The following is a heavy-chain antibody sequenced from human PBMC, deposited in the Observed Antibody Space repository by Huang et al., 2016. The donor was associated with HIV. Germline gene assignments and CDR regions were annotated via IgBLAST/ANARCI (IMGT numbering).Heavy chain of an antibody. CDR1: GFTFSTYG. CDR3: VKDQGHTFMVRYHFDF. Sequence: QVQLVESGGGVVQPGRPRRLSCAASGFTFSTYGMHWVRQATGKGREGVTVSTLDGREKYYADSVKGRFTSSRDNSNNTLYLQMNKLRADDTAVYYCVKDQGHTFMVRYHFDFWGQGTLVTVSS. D-gene: IGHD3-10*01. J-gene: IGHJ4*02. CDR2: STLDGREK. V-gene: IGHV3-30*18.